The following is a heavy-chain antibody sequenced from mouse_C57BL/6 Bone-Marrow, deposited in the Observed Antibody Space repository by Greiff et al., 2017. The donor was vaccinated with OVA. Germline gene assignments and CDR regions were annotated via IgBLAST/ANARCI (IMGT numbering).Heavy chain of an antibody. J-gene: IGHJ1*03. CDR2: IYPRSGNT. V-gene: IGHV1-81*01. CDR3: ARGTWYFDV. CDR1: GYTFTSYG. Sequence: VKLMESGAELARPGASVKLSCKASGYTFTSYGISWVKQRTGQGLEWIGEIYPRSGNTYYNEKFKGKATLTADKSSSTAYMELRSLTSEDSAVYFCARGTWYFDVWGTGTTVTVSS. D-gene: IGHD3-3*01.